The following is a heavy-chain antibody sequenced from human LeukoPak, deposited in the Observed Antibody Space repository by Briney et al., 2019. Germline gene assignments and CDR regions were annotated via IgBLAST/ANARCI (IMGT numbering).Heavy chain of an antibody. J-gene: IGHJ4*03. CDR3: ASGQWLDC. Sequence: GGSDTFICAASGFTFSGYIMNWVRQAPGKGLEWVSFIGTRGNTMWYAYSVQGRFTVSSDNAKNSLYLQMNSLRAEDTAVYYCASGQWLDCWSKGSPVTVSS. CDR2: IGTRGNTM. V-gene: IGHV3-48*01. D-gene: IGHD6-19*01. CDR1: GFTFSGYI.